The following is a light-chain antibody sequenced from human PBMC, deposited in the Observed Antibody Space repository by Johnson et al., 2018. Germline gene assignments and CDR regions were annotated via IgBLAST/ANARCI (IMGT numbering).Light chain of an antibody. Sequence: QSVLTQPPSVSAAPGQKVTISFSGSSSNIGNNYVYWYQQLPGTAPKLLIYENNKRPSGIPDRFSGSKSGTSATLGLTGIQNGEEDDYYCGTWDSSLSAGNVFGTGTKVTVL. CDR3: GTWDSSLSAGNV. CDR1: SSNIGNNY. V-gene: IGLV1-51*02. J-gene: IGLJ1*01. CDR2: ENN.